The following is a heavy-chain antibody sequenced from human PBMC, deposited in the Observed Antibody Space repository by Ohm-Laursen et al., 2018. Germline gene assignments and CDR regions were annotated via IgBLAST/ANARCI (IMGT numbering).Heavy chain of an antibody. CDR1: GFIVSNNY. V-gene: IGHV3-66*01. CDR3: ARGKYDSSGYVIVVYALDI. J-gene: IGHJ3*02. D-gene: IGHD3-22*01. Sequence: SLRLSCTASGFIVSNNYMTWVRQAPGRGLEWVAALYRSDYTHLADSVKGRFTISRDTSKNTMNLQMNSLRVEDTAVYYCARGKYDSSGYVIVVYALDIWGQGTMVTVSS. CDR2: LYRSDYT.